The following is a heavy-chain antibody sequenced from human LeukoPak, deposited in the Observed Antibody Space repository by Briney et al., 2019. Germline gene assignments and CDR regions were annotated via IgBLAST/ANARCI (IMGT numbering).Heavy chain of an antibody. CDR1: GGSMSDSIT. CDR3: AKVLTAAGLDL. J-gene: IGHJ5*02. D-gene: IGHD6-25*01. CDR2: IHDDGRT. Sequence: MPSETLSLTCSVSGGSMSDSITWGWVRQPPGKGLEWLANIHDDGRTAPNPSLRSRLTISQDRSKNQFSLKVSSVTAADTAFYYCAKVLTAAGLDLWGQGILVTVSS. V-gene: IGHV4/OR15-8*01.